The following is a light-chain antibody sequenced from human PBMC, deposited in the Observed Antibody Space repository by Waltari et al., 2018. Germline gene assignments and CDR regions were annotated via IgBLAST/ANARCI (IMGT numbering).Light chain of an antibody. CDR1: SSDVGGYNY. CDR3: SSYTSSSTSV. J-gene: IGLJ2*01. Sequence: QSALTQPASVSGSPGQSITISCTGTSSDVGGYNYVSWYQQHPGKAPKLMIYEVSNRPSGVSNRFSGSKSGHTASLTISGLQAADEADYYCSSYTSSSTSVFGGGTKLTV. CDR2: EVS. V-gene: IGLV2-14*01.